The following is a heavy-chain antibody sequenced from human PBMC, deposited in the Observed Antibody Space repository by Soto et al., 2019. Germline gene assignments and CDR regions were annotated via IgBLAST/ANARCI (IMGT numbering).Heavy chain of an antibody. CDR1: GYTFTSYG. Sequence: GASVKVSCKASGYTFTSYGISWVRQAPGQGLEWMGWISAYNGNTNYAQKLQGRVTMTTDTSTSTAYMELRSLRSDDTAVYYCARLGGMGGGDICYYYMDVWGKGTTVTVPS. CDR2: ISAYNGNT. D-gene: IGHD2-21*02. V-gene: IGHV1-18*01. J-gene: IGHJ6*03. CDR3: ARLGGMGGGDICYYYMDV.